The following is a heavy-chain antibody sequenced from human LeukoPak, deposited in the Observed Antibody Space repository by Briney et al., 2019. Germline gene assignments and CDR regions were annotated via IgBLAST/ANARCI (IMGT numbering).Heavy chain of an antibody. CDR3: ARDGIDY. V-gene: IGHV3-7*04. Sequence: GGSLRLSCEASGFTFRNYWMSWVRQAPGKGLEWVANIKQDGSEKYYVDSVEGRFTISRDDTKNSVYLQMNNLRAEDTAVYYCARDGIDYWGQGTLVTVSS. CDR1: GFTFRNYW. CDR2: IKQDGSEK. D-gene: IGHD1-26*01. J-gene: IGHJ4*02.